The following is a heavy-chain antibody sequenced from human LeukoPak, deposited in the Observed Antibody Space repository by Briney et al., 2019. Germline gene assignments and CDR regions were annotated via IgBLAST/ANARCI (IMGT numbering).Heavy chain of an antibody. D-gene: IGHD3-16*01. V-gene: IGHV4-4*07. CDR3: ESAGRGGFRY. CDR1: GGSISSYY. J-gene: IGHJ4*02. CDR2: IYTSGST. Sequence: SETLSLTCTVSGGSISSYYRSWIRQPAGKGLEWISHIYTSGSTNYNPSLKSRVTMSVDTSKNQFSLKLRSVTAADAAVYFCESAGRGGFRYWGQGTLVTVSS.